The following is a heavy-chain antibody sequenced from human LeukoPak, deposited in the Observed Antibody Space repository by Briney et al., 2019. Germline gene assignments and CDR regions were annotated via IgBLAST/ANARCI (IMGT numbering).Heavy chain of an antibody. Sequence: GGSLRLSCAASGFTFSSYAMHWVRQALGKGLEWVAVISYDGSNKYYADSVKGRFTISRDNSKNTLYLQMNSLRAEDTAVYYCARNMIPTSLDAFDIWGQGTMVTVSS. CDR2: ISYDGSNK. V-gene: IGHV3-30-3*01. CDR3: ARNMIPTSLDAFDI. J-gene: IGHJ3*02. CDR1: GFTFSSYA. D-gene: IGHD3-22*01.